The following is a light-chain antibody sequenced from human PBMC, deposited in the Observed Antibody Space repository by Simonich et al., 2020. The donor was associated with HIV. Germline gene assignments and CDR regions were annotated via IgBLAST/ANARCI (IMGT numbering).Light chain of an antibody. CDR3: QQYNNWPTWT. J-gene: IGKJ1*01. V-gene: IGKV3-15*01. Sequence: EIVMAQSPATLSVSPGERATLSCRASQSVSRNLAWYQHKPGQAPRPLIYGASTRATGIPARFSGSGSGTEFTLTISSLQSEDFAVYYCQQYNNWPTWTFGQGTKVEIK. CDR2: GAS. CDR1: QSVSRN.